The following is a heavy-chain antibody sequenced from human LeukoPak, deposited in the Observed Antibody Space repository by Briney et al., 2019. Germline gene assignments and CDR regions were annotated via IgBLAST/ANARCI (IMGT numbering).Heavy chain of an antibody. D-gene: IGHD3-9*01. Sequence: SETLSLTRTVSGASLSSSSYYWGWIRQPPGKGLEWIGNIYYSGSTYYNPSLKSRVTLSVDMSKNQLSPKLSSVTAADTAVYYCTRRHYHLLTGYYQSDHWGQGILVTVSS. CDR2: IYYSGST. CDR3: TRRHYHLLTGYYQSDH. J-gene: IGHJ4*02. CDR1: GASLSSSSYY. V-gene: IGHV4-39*01.